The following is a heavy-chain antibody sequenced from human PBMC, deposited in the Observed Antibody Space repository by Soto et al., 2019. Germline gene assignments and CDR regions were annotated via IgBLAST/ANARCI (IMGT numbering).Heavy chain of an antibody. J-gene: IGHJ4*02. CDR2: INPSGGNT. Sequence: GASVKVSCKASGYTFTSFYMHWVRQAPGQGLEWVGMINPSGGNTNYAQDFQGRVTMTEDTSTSTVYMDLSTLRSEDTAVYYCIFAVVGSGYFEYWGQGTPVTV. V-gene: IGHV1-46*01. CDR1: GYTFTSFY. D-gene: IGHD3-3*01. CDR3: IFAVVGSGYFEY.